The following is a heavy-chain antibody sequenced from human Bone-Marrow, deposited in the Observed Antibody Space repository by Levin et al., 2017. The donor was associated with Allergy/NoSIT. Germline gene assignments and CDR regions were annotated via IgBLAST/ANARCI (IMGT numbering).Heavy chain of an antibody. J-gene: IGHJ5*02. CDR2: IDPSGGAT. Sequence: KSGGSLRLSCKTSGYVFATHYMHWVRQAPRHGLEWMGLIDPSGGATTYAQNFQGRVTVTRDASTATVYLELTNLTSEDTGIYYCTRDNRMPVGGTGWFDPWGQGTLVTVFS. CDR1: GYVFATHY. D-gene: IGHD4-23*01. CDR3: TRDNRMPVGGTGWFDP. V-gene: IGHV1-46*03.